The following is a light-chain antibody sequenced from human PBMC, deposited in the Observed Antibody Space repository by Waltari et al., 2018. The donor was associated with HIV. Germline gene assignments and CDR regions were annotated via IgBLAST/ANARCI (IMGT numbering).Light chain of an antibody. CDR3: QQFNNWPPWT. J-gene: IGKJ1*01. Sequence: EIVMTQSPVTLSVYAGERATLSCRASQSLNSNLAWYQQKPGQAPRLLIYGASTRATGIPARFSGSGSGTEFTLTISSLQSEDFAVYYCQQFNNWPPWTFGQGTKVEIK. CDR1: QSLNSN. V-gene: IGKV3-15*01. CDR2: GAS.